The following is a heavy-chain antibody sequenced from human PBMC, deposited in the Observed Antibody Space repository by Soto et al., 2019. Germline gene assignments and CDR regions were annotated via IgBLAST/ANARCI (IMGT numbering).Heavy chain of an antibody. CDR1: GYTFSDYY. CDR2: INPNSGGT. CDR3: AREPATAKPEGVDF. Sequence: VQLVQSGAEVRKPGASVKVSCKASGYTFSDYYIHWVRQAPGQGLERMGWINPNSGGTKYAPKFQGGVTMTRDTSITTAYMELSSLRSGDTAVYYCAREPATAKPEGVDFWGQGTLVTVSS. D-gene: IGHD1-1*01. V-gene: IGHV1-2*02. J-gene: IGHJ4*02.